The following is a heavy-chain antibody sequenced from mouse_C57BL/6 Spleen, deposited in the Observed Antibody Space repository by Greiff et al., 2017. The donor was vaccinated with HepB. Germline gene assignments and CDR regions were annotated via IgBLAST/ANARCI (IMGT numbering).Heavy chain of an antibody. J-gene: IGHJ3*01. V-gene: IGHV5-17*01. CDR2: ISSGSSTI. D-gene: IGHD4-1*01. CDR3: ARGPTGIGAY. CDR1: GFTFSDYG. Sequence: EVKVVESGGGLVKPGGSLKLSCAASGFTFSDYGMHWVRQAPEKGLEWVAYISSGSSTIYYADTVKGRFTISRDNAKNTLFLQMTSLRSEDTAMYYCARGPTGIGAYWGQGTLVTVSA.